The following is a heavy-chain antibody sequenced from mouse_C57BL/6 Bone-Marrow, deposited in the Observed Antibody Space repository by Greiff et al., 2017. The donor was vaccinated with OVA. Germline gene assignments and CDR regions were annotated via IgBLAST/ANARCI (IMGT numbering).Heavy chain of an antibody. J-gene: IGHJ1*03. CDR1: GYSFTDYN. V-gene: IGHV1-39*01. Sequence: EVQLQQSGPELVKPGASVKISCKASGYSFTDYNMNWVKQSNGKSLEWIGVINPNYGTTSYNQKFKGKATLTVDQSSSTAYMQLNSLTSEDSAVYYCARKEYSNYEVYWYFDVWGTGTTVTVSS. CDR2: INPNYGTT. D-gene: IGHD2-5*01. CDR3: ARKEYSNYEVYWYFDV.